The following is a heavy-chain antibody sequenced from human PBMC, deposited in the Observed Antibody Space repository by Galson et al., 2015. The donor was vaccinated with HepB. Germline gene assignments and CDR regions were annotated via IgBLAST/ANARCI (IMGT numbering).Heavy chain of an antibody. CDR1: GFTFSSYG. V-gene: IGHV3-30*18. CDR3: AKEWLSAAFDI. Sequence: SLRLSCAASGFTFSSYGMHWVRQAPGKGLEWVAVISYDGSNKYYADSVKGRFTISRDNSKNTLYLQMNSLRAEDTAVYYCAKEWLSAAFDIWGQGTMVTVSS. D-gene: IGHD3-22*01. J-gene: IGHJ3*02. CDR2: ISYDGSNK.